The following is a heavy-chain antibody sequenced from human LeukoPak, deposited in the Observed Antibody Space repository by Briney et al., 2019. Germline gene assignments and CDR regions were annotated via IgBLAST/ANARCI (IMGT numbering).Heavy chain of an antibody. CDR1: GFSLSSYA. D-gene: IGHD3-22*01. CDR2: ISSTDAGT. V-gene: IGHV3-23*01. CDR3: AKGARSSSGYTTD. J-gene: IGHJ4*02. Sequence: PGGSLRLSCAASGFSLSSYAMSWVRQAPGKGLEWVSAISSTDAGTYHADSVRGRFTISRDSSKNTLYLQMNSLRAEDAAVYYCAKGARSSSGYTTDWGQGILVTVSS.